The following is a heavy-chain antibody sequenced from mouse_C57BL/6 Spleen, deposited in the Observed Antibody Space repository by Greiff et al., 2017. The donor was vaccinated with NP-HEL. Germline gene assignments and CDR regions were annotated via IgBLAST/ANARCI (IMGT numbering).Heavy chain of an antibody. Sequence: EVKVEESGPGLVKPSQSLSLTCSVTGYSITGGYYWNWIRQFPGNKLEWMGYISYDGSNNYNPSLKNRISITRDTSKNQFFLKLNSVTTEDTATYYCARDLTGAMDYWGQGTSVTVSS. J-gene: IGHJ4*01. V-gene: IGHV3-6*01. CDR3: ARDLTGAMDY. CDR1: GYSITGGYY. CDR2: ISYDGSN.